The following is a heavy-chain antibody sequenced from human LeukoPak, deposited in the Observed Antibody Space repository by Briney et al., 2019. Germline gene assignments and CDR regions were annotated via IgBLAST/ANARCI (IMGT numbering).Heavy chain of an antibody. CDR3: AKSGGVRFDP. CDR1: GFTFSSYA. V-gene: IGHV3-23*01. D-gene: IGHD3-16*01. CDR2: ISGSGGSGGST. Sequence: GGSLRLSCAASGFTFSSYAMSWVRQAPGKGLEWVSAISGSGGSGGSTYYADSVKGRFTISRDNSKNTLYLQMSSLRTDDTAVYYCAKSGGVRFDPWGQGTLVTVSS. J-gene: IGHJ5*02.